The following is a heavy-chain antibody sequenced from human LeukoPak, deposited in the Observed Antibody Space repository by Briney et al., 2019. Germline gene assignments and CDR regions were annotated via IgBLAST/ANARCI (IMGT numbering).Heavy chain of an antibody. D-gene: IGHD3/OR15-3a*01. CDR1: GVSISSSNSY. CDR2: IYYSGNT. V-gene: IGHV4-39*01. Sequence: PAETLSLTCTVSGVSISSSNSYWGWIRQPPGKGLEWIGSIYYSGNTYYNASLKSQVSISIDTSKNQFSLRLTSVTAADTAVYYCARQTGSGLFILPGGQGTLVTVSS. CDR3: ARQTGSGLFILP. J-gene: IGHJ4*02.